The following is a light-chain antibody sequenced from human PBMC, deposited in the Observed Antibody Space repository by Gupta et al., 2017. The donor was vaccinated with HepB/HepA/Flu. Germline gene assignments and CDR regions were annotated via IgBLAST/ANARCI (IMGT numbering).Light chain of an antibody. J-gene: IGLJ3*02. V-gene: IGLV2-14*01. CDR3: SSYPSSRWV. Sequence: GVSNRFSGSKSDNTASLTISGLQAADEADYYCSSYPSSRWVFGGGTKLTVL.